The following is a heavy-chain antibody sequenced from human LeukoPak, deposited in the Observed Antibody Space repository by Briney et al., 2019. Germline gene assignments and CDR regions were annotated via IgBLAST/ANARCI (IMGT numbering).Heavy chain of an antibody. D-gene: IGHD4-17*01. V-gene: IGHV4-59*08. CDR3: ARRRDYGDPLDY. J-gene: IGHJ4*02. CDR2: IYYSGST. Sequence: SETLSLTCAVSGGSFSGYYWSWIRQPPGKGLEWIGYIYYSGSTNYNPSLKSRVTISVDTSKNQFSLRLSSVTAADTAVYHCARRRDYGDPLDYWGPGTLVTVSS. CDR1: GGSFSGYY.